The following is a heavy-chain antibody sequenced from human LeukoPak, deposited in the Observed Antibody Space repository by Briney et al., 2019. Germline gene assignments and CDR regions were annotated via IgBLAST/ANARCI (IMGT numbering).Heavy chain of an antibody. Sequence: RGSLRLSCAASGFTASSNYMSWGRHAPGKGLEWVSVLFSGGSTFYADYVKGRISSSKDNSKNTLYLQMNSLRAEDTAVYYCATTRGSNYGSLGDWGQGTLVTVSS. CDR1: GFTASSNY. V-gene: IGHV3-53*01. CDR3: ATTRGSNYGSLGD. J-gene: IGHJ4*02. D-gene: IGHD5-18*01. CDR2: LFSGGST.